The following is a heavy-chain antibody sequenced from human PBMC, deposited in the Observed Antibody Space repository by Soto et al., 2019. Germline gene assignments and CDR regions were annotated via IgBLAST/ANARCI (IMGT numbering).Heavy chain of an antibody. Sequence: QVQLVQSGAEVKKPGSSVKVSCKASGGTFSSYTISWVRQAPGQGLEWMGRIIPILGIANYAQKFQGRVTSTADKSTSTDYMERSSLRSEDTAVYYCARARRITMVRGYYSYGMDVWGQGTTVTVSS. CDR3: ARARRITMVRGYYSYGMDV. D-gene: IGHD3-10*01. CDR1: GGTFSSYT. V-gene: IGHV1-69*02. J-gene: IGHJ6*02. CDR2: IIPILGIA.